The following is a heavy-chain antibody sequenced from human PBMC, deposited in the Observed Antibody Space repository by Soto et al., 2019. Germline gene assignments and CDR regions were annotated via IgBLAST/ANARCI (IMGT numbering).Heavy chain of an antibody. CDR3: AHTVPQDYGDYQWDY. J-gene: IGHJ4*02. V-gene: IGHV2-5*02. D-gene: IGHD4-17*01. CDR1: GFSLSTSGVG. Sequence: QITLKESGPTLVKPTQTLTLTCTFSGFSLSTSGVGVGWIRQPPGKALEWLALIYWDDDKRYSPSLKSRLTITKDTSKNQVVLTMTNMDPVDTATYYCAHTVPQDYGDYQWDYWGQGTLVTVSS. CDR2: IYWDDDK.